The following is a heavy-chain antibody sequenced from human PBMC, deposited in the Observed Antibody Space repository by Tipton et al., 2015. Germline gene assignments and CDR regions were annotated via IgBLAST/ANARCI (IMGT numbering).Heavy chain of an antibody. J-gene: IGHJ4*02. V-gene: IGHV3-7*03. Sequence: SLRLSCAASGFTFDDYGMSWVRQAPGKGLEWVANIKQDGSEKYYVESVKGRFTVSRDNAKNTLYLQMNSLRAEDTAVYYCAREDFTDFDYWGQGTLVTVSS. D-gene: IGHD2/OR15-2a*01. CDR2: IKQDGSEK. CDR3: AREDFTDFDY. CDR1: GFTFDDYG.